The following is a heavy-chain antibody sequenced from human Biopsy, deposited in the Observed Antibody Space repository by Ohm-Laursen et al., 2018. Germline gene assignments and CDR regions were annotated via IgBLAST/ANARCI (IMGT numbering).Heavy chain of an antibody. J-gene: IGHJ4*02. CDR2: MLHSGHS. D-gene: IGHD5/OR15-5a*01. CDR3: ARHFESTAIFDY. Sequence: PGTLSLTCAVSGDSIKNDAWSWIRQFPRKGLEWLGYMLHSGHSDYNPSLERRLTLSIDASKNQISLNLSSVTAADTAIYYCARHFESTAIFDYWGQGALITVSS. CDR1: GDSIKNDA. V-gene: IGHV4-59*08.